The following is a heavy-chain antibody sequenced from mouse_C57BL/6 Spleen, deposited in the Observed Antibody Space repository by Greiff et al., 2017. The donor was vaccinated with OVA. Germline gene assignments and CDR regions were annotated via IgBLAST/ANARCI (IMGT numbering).Heavy chain of an antibody. D-gene: IGHD1-1*01. V-gene: IGHV1-54*01. Sequence: VKLMESGAELVRPGTSVKVSCKASGYAFTNYLIEWVKQRPGQGLEWIGVINPGSGGTNYNEKFKGKATLTADKSSSTAYMQLSSLTSEDSAVYFCARSGYYGTLFDYWGQGTTLTVSS. CDR1: GYAFTNYL. CDR2: INPGSGGT. CDR3: ARSGYYGTLFDY. J-gene: IGHJ2*01.